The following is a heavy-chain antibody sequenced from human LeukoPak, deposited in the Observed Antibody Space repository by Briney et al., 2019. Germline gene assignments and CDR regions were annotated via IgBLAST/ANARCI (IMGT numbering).Heavy chain of an antibody. D-gene: IGHD6-19*01. CDR2: MNPNSGNT. V-gene: IGHV1-8*01. CDR3: ARALWGTQWLVLHAFDI. CDR1: GYTFTSYD. Sequence: ASVKVSCKASGYTFTSYDINWVRQATGQGLEWMGWMNPNSGNTGYAQKFQGRVTMTRNTSISTAYMELSSLRSEDTAVYYCARALWGTQWLVLHAFDIWGQGTMVTVSS. J-gene: IGHJ3*02.